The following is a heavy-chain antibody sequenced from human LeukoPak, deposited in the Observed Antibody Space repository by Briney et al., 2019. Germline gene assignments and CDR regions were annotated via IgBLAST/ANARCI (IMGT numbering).Heavy chain of an antibody. V-gene: IGHV3-53*01. CDR2: IYSGGTT. CDR3: ARTYYSGSGTYQRWFDP. D-gene: IGHD3-10*01. Sequence: GGSLRLSCAASRFTFSNAWMSWFRQAAGQGLEWVSIIYSGGTTHYADSVKGRFTISRENTKNTLYLQMDSLRAEDTAVYYCARTYYSGSGTYQRWFDPWGQGTLVTVSS. CDR1: RFTFSNAW. J-gene: IGHJ5*02.